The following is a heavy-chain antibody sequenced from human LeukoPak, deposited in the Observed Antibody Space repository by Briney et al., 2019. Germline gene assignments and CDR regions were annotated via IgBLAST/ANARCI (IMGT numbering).Heavy chain of an antibody. CDR2: IYTSGST. V-gene: IGHV4-4*07. J-gene: IGHJ5*02. D-gene: IGHD2-8*01. CDR1: GYSISSAYY. Sequence: SETLSLTCSVSGYSISSAYYWGWIRQPAGKGLEWIGRIYTSGSTNYNPSLKSRVTMSVDTPKNQFSLKLSSVTAADTAVYYCAREMGWFDPWGQGTLVTVSS. CDR3: AREMGWFDP.